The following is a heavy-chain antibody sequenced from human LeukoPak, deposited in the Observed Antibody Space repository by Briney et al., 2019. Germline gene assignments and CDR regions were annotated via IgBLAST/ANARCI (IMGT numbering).Heavy chain of an antibody. CDR2: ISWDCGST. J-gene: IGHJ4*02. V-gene: IGHV3-43D*04. CDR1: GFTFDDYA. Sequence: GGSLRLSCAASGFTFDDYAMHWVRQAPGKGLEWVSLISWDCGSTYYADSVKGRFTISRDNSKNSLYLQMNSLRAEDTALYYCAKPYYDSSGYYYFDYWGQGTLVTVSS. D-gene: IGHD3-22*01. CDR3: AKPYYDSSGYYYFDY.